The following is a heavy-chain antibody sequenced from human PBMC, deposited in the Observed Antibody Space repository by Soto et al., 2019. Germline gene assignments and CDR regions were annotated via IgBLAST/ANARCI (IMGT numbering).Heavy chain of an antibody. J-gene: IGHJ4*02. V-gene: IGHV4-34*01. CDR1: GGSFSGYY. Sequence: SETLSLTCAVYGGSFSGYYWSWIRQPPGKGLEWIGEINHSGSTNYNPSLKSRVTISVDTSKNQFSLKLSSVTAADTAVYYCARRRGTHIVVVTAFDYWGQGTLVTVSS. CDR3: ARRRGTHIVVVTAFDY. CDR2: INHSGST. D-gene: IGHD2-21*02.